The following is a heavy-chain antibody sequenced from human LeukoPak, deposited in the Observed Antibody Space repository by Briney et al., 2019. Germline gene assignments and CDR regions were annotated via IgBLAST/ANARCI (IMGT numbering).Heavy chain of an antibody. J-gene: IGHJ4*02. CDR1: GGSISSYY. V-gene: IGHV4-59*08. CDR3: ARRFTTDYYDSSGYYTYFDY. Sequence: SGTLSLTCTVSGGSISSYYWSWIRQPPGKGLERIGYIYYSGSTNYNPSLKSRVTISVDTSKNQFSLKLSSVTAADTAVYYCARRFTTDYYDSSGYYTYFDYWGQGTLVTVSS. D-gene: IGHD3-22*01. CDR2: IYYSGST.